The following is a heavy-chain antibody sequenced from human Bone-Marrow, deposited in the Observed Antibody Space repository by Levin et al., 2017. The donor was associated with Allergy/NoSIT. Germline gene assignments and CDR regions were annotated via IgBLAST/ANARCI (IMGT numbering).Heavy chain of an antibody. CDR2: IFHSGST. CDR1: GGSVSSSLYY. D-gene: IGHD3-22*01. V-gene: IGHV4-61*01. Sequence: SQTLSLTCPVSGGSVSSSLYYWSWIRQPPGRGLEWIGYIFHSGSTSYNPSLKSRVTISVDTSKNQFSLKLRSVTAADTAVYYCATDLHYYDVSGYLRQLYYFDYWGQGTLVSVSS. CDR3: ATDLHYYDVSGYLRQLYYFDY. J-gene: IGHJ4*02.